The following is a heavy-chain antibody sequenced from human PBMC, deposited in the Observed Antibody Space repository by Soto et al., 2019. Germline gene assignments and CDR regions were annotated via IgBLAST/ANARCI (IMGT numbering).Heavy chain of an antibody. CDR3: ARSQFDYIWGTSGYFDS. Sequence: PGESLKISCKGSGYSFATHWVGWVRQMPGKGLEWMGIIYPGDSDARYSPSFQGQVTISADESITTACLQWTSLKASDTAMYYCARSQFDYIWGTSGYFDSWGQGTLVTVSS. CDR1: GYSFATHW. V-gene: IGHV5-51*01. J-gene: IGHJ4*02. CDR2: IYPGDSDA. D-gene: IGHD3-16*01.